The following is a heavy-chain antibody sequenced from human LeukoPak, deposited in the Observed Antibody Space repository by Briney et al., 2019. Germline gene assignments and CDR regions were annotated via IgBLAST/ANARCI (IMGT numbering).Heavy chain of an antibody. CDR1: GYTLTELS. V-gene: IGHV1-24*01. Sequence: ASVKVSCKVSGYTLTELSMHWVRQAPGKGLEWMGGFDPEDGETIYAQKFQGRVTMTEDTSTDTAYMELSSLRSEDTAVYYCARAPRGIKLGLMAQAFDIWGKGKMVTV. CDR2: FDPEDGET. J-gene: IGHJ3*02. CDR3: ARAPRGIKLGLMAQAFDI. D-gene: IGHD5-18*01.